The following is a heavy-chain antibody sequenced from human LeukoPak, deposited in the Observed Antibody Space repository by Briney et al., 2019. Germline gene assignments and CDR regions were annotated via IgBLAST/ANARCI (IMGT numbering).Heavy chain of an antibody. CDR1: GYSISSGYY. V-gene: IGHV4-38-2*01. CDR3: ARHEVEDAFDI. Sequence: PSETLSLTCAVSGYSISSGYYWGWIRQPPGKGLEWIGSIYHSGSTYYNPSLKSRVTISVDTSKNQFSLKLSSVTAADTAVYYCARHEVEDAFDIWGQATMVTLSS. CDR2: IYHSGST. J-gene: IGHJ3*02. D-gene: IGHD2-15*01.